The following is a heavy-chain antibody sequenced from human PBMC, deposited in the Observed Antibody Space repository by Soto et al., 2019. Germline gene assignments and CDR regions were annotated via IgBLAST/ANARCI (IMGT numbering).Heavy chain of an antibody. D-gene: IGHD3-3*01. CDR3: ARENDFWSGYASSGVFDY. CDR1: GGTFSSYA. Sequence: SVKVSCKASGGTFSSYAISWVRQAPGQGLEWMGGIIPIFGTANYAQKFQGRVTITADKSTSTAYMELSSLRSEDTAVYYCARENDFWSGYASSGVFDYWRQRXLVTVYS. CDR2: IIPIFGTA. V-gene: IGHV1-69*06. J-gene: IGHJ4*02.